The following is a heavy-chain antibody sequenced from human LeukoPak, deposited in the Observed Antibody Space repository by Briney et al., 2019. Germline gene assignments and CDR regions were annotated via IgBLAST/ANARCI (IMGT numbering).Heavy chain of an antibody. D-gene: IGHD3-22*01. CDR1: GGSISSSSYY. Sequence: PSETLSLTCTVSGGSISSSSYYWGWIRQPPGKGLEWIGSIYYSGSTYYNPSLKSRVTISVDKSKNQFSLKLSSVTAADTAVYYCASRSPITMIVVVTGAFDIWGQGTMVTVSS. V-gene: IGHV4-39*01. CDR2: IYYSGST. J-gene: IGHJ3*02. CDR3: ASRSPITMIVVVTGAFDI.